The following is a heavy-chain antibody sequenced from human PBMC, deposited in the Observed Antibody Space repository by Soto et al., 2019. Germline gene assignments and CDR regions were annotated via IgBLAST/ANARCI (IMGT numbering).Heavy chain of an antibody. CDR1: EGSIRGYY. Sequence: SATLSLTCTVSEGSIRGYYWSWIRQPPGKGLEWIGYFHYTGISNYNSSLKSRVTMSLDTSKNQFSLKLSSVSAADTAIYYCARGASNWQYFDYWGQGALVTVSS. CDR3: ARGASNWQYFDY. J-gene: IGHJ4*02. CDR2: FHYTGIS. V-gene: IGHV4-59*01. D-gene: IGHD4-4*01.